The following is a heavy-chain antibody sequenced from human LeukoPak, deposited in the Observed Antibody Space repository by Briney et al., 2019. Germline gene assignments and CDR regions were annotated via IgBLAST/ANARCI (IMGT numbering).Heavy chain of an antibody. J-gene: IGHJ4*02. Sequence: PSETLSLTCTVSAGSSSSGGYYWSWIRQHPGKGLEWIGYIYYSGSTYYNPSLKSRVTISVDTSKNQFSLKLSSVTAADTAVYYCARAPIYDSSGYYSAEHYYFDYWGQGTLVTVSS. CDR2: IYYSGST. V-gene: IGHV4-31*03. CDR1: AGSSSSGGYY. CDR3: ARAPIYDSSGYYSAEHYYFDY. D-gene: IGHD3-22*01.